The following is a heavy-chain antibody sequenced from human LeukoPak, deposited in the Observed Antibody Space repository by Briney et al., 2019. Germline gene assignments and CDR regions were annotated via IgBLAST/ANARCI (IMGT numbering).Heavy chain of an antibody. Sequence: GGSLRLSCAASGFTFSSYWMSWVRQAPGKGLEWVANIKQDGSEKYHVDSVKGRFTISRDNAKNSLYLQMNSLRAEDTAVYYCARVSQLVYYYYMDVWGKGTTVTVSS. CDR1: GFTFSSYW. V-gene: IGHV3-7*01. CDR3: ARVSQLVYYYYMDV. D-gene: IGHD6-6*01. J-gene: IGHJ6*03. CDR2: IKQDGSEK.